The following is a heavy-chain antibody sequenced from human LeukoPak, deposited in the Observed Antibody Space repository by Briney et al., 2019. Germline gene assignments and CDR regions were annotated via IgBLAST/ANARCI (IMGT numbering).Heavy chain of an antibody. Sequence: SQTLSLTCAIPGDSVSSNSAAWNWIRQSPSRGLEWLGRTYYYYKWHNDYAESVKSRITVNPDTSKNQFSLHLSSVTPEDTAVYYCARGRRSYYGMDVWGQGTTVTVSS. CDR1: GDSVSSNSAA. J-gene: IGHJ6*02. CDR2: TYYYYKWHN. CDR3: ARGRRSYYGMDV. V-gene: IGHV6-1*01.